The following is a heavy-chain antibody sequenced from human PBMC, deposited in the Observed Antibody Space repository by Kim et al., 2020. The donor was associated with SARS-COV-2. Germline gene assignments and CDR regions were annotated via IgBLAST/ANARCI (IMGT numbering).Heavy chain of an antibody. J-gene: IGHJ6*01. Sequence: ASVKVSCKAAGYTFTRYDINWVRQAPGQGFEWMGRMNPNSGNTGYAQKFQGRVTMTSDTSISTAYMELSGLRFEDTAFYYCARGRFATNFGVTIRSDV. D-gene: IGHD3-3*01. CDR2: MNPNSGNT. CDR1: GYTFTRYD. V-gene: IGHV1-8*02. CDR3: ARGRFATNFGVTIRSDV.